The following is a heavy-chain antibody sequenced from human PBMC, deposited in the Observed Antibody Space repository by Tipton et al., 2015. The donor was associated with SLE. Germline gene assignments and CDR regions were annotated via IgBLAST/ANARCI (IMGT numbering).Heavy chain of an antibody. D-gene: IGHD5-12*01. CDR3: VREGYSSGYAPAFDI. CDR2: VSHDGFNK. CDR1: GFTFSDYV. J-gene: IGHJ3*02. Sequence: SLRLSCSGSGFTFSDYVIHWVRQAPGKGLEWVTGVSHDGFNKYYADSVKGRPTVSRDDSKNTLYLQMDSLRVEDTAVYYCVREGYSSGYAPAFDIWGQGTVVTVSS. V-gene: IGHV3-30*03.